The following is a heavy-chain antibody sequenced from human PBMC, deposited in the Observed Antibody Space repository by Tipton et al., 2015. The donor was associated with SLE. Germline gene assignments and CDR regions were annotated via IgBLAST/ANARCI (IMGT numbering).Heavy chain of an antibody. V-gene: IGHV4-61*05. CDR3: ARVHRDGYNEDFDY. CDR2: IYYSGST. D-gene: IGHD5-24*01. Sequence: TLSLTCTVSGGSISSSSYYWGWIRQPPGKGLEWIGYIYYSGSTNYNPSLRSRVTISVDTSKNQFSLKLSSVTAADTAVYYCARVHRDGYNEDFDYWGQGTLVTVSS. J-gene: IGHJ4*02. CDR1: GGSISSSSYY.